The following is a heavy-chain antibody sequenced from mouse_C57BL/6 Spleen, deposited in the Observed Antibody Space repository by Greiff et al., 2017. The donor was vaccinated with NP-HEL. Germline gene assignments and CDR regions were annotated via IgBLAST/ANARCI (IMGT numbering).Heavy chain of an antibody. D-gene: IGHD1-1*01. CDR3: ARSYGSSYSYWYFDD. CDR1: GYTFTSYW. Sequence: QVQLQQPGAELVMPGASVKLSCKASGYTFTSYWMHWVKQRPGQGLEWIGEIDPSDSYTNYNQKFKGKSTLTVDKSSSTAYMQLSSLTSEDSAVYYCARSYGSSYSYWYFDDWGTGTTVTVSS. J-gene: IGHJ1*03. V-gene: IGHV1-69*01. CDR2: IDPSDSYT.